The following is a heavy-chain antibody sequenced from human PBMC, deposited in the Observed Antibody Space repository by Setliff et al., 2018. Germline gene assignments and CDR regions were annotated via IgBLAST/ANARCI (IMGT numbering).Heavy chain of an antibody. J-gene: IGHJ2*01. CDR3: ARTSTGRYFDL. D-gene: IGHD2-2*01. Sequence: PSETLSLTCSVSGGSLSGSSDYWGWIRQPPGKGLEWIGSVHYSGTTYYNPSLKSRVTMSVDMSKSQFSLKLDSVTAADTAVYYCARTSTGRYFDLWGRGTLVTVSS. CDR1: GGSLSGSSDY. CDR2: VHYSGTT. V-gene: IGHV4-39*07.